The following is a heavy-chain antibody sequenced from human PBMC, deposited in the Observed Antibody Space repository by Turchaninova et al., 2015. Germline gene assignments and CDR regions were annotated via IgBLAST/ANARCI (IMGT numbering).Heavy chain of an antibody. CDR1: GYSIRSGYY. V-gene: IGHV4-38-2*01. J-gene: IGHJ4*02. Sequence: QVHLQESGPGLVNHPETLSLTCPVPGYSIRSGYYWGWILQPPGTGLWWIVSDHHSVSTYFNTSLKSRVTISIDTSKNQFSLKLSSVTAADTAVYYCARLHSGYDEVDYWGQGTLVTVSS. D-gene: IGHD5-12*01. CDR3: ARLHSGYDEVDY. CDR2: DHHSVST.